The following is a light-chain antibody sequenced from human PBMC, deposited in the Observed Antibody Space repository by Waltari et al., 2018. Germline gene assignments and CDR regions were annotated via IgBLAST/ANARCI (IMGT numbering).Light chain of an antibody. V-gene: IGKV4-1*01. CDR3: QQYYNTPPT. J-gene: IGKJ1*01. CDR1: QSVSDHVNNKNY. Sequence: DIVMTQSPDSLTVSPGERATINCRSSQSVSDHVNNKNYLAWYRQKPGQPPKRLISWASTREFGVPDRFSCSGSGTEFTLTLSRLQPEDVAVYYCQQYYNTPPTFGQGTKVEIK. CDR2: WAS.